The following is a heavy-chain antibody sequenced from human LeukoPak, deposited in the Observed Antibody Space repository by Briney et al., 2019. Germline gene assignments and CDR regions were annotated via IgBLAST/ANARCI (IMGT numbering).Heavy chain of an antibody. CDR2: ISAYNGNT. Sequence: ASVKVSCKASGYTFTSYGISWVRQAPGQGLEWMGWISAYNGNTNYAQKLQGRVTMTTDTSTSTAYMELRSLRSDDTAVYYCARDRKITIFGVVTYHYYYYMDVWGKGTTVTVSS. CDR1: GYTFTSYG. J-gene: IGHJ6*03. D-gene: IGHD3-3*01. V-gene: IGHV1-18*01. CDR3: ARDRKITIFGVVTYHYYYYMDV.